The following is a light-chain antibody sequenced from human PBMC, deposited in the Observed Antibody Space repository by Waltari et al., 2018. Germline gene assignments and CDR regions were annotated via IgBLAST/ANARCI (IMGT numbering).Light chain of an antibody. CDR3: GTWDNSLSAAGV. V-gene: IGLV1-51*02. J-gene: IGLJ3*02. CDR1: SSNIGNGY. Sequence: QSVLTQPPSVSAAPGQKVTISCSGSSSNIGNGYVSWSQQLPGTAPSLLIFENSKRPSVIPDRFSGSKSGTSATLGITGLQTGDEADYYCGTWDNSLSAAGVFGGGTKVTVL. CDR2: ENS.